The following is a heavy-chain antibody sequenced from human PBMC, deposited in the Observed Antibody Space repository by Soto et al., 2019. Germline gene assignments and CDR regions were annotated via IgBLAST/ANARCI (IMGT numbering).Heavy chain of an antibody. CDR3: ARHKVVVTAMLDPLSYNWFDP. V-gene: IGHV4-39*01. CDR1: YGSIVDLGYY. J-gene: IGHJ5*02. Sequence: PSEMISHPKTVVYGSIVDLGYYRSFISQPPGKGLEWIGSIYYSGSTYYNPSLKSRVTISVDTSKNQFSLKLSSVTAADTAVYYCARHKVVVTAMLDPLSYNWFDPWGQGTLVTVSS. D-gene: IGHD2-21*02. CDR2: IYYSGST.